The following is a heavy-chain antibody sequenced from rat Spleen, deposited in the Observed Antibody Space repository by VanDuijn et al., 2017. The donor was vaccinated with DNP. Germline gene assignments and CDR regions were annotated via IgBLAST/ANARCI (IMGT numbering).Heavy chain of an antibody. V-gene: IGHV5S10*01. CDR2: ISYDGSRT. D-gene: IGHD1-11*01. Sequence: EVQLVESGGGLVQPGGSLKLSCAASGFTFSDYAMAWVRQAPKKGLEWVATISYDGSRTYFRDSVKGRFTISRDNAKSTLYLQMNSLRSEDTATYYCARGGRSYFDYWGQGVMVTVSS. J-gene: IGHJ2*01. CDR1: GFTFSDYA. CDR3: ARGGRSYFDY.